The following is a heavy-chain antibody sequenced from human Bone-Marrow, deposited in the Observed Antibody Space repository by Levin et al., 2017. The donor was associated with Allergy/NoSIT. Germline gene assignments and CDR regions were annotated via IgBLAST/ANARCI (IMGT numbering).Heavy chain of an antibody. V-gene: IGHV4-59*01. CDR2: IYYSGST. CDR3: AREYCSGGSCYSDAFDI. J-gene: IGHJ3*02. CDR1: GGSISSYY. D-gene: IGHD2-15*01. Sequence: PGGSLRLSCTVSGGSISSYYWSWIRQPPGKGLEWIGYIYYSGSTNYNPSLKSRVTISVDTSKNQFSLKLSSVTAADTAVYYCAREYCSGGSCYSDAFDIWGQGTMVTVSS.